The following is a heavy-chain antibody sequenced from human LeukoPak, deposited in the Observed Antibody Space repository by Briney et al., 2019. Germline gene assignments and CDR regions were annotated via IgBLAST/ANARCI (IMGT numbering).Heavy chain of an antibody. CDR1: GYTFTSYD. Sequence: ASVKVSCKTSGYTFTSYDINWVRQATGQGLEWMGWMNPNCGNTVYAQKFQDRLTITRHTSIHTDYMVLSSQRSDDTAVYYCARGRWDHLTYYYGMDVWGQGTTVTVSS. CDR3: ARGRWDHLTYYYGMDV. V-gene: IGHV1-8*01. J-gene: IGHJ6*02. CDR2: MNPNCGNT. D-gene: IGHD4-23*01.